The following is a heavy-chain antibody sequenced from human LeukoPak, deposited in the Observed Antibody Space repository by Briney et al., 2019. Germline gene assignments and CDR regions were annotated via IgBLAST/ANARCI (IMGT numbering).Heavy chain of an antibody. Sequence: PGGSLRLSCATSGFTVGRNYMNWVRQAPGKGLEWVSVIYSGGDTYYADSVKGRFTISRDISKNTVYPQMNSLRAEDTAMYYCARSWDERLNFDYWGQGTLVTVSS. J-gene: IGHJ4*02. CDR3: ARSWDERLNFDY. CDR2: IYSGGDT. D-gene: IGHD1-26*01. CDR1: GFTVGRNY. V-gene: IGHV3-66*02.